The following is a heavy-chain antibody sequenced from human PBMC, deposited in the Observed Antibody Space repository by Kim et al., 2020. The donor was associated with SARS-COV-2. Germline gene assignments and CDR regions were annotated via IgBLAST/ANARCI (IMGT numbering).Heavy chain of an antibody. D-gene: IGHD6-19*01. CDR2: IHHSGST. V-gene: IGHV4-4*02. CDR3: AISTGWYRLDY. Sequence: SETLSLTCVVSGVSISRGYWWTWVRQPPGKGLEWIGEIHHSGSTTYNPSLKSRVTFSIDWSKNQFSLNVASVTAADTAVYYSAISTGWYRLDYWGQGILVTVSS. CDR1: GVSISRGYW. J-gene: IGHJ4*02.